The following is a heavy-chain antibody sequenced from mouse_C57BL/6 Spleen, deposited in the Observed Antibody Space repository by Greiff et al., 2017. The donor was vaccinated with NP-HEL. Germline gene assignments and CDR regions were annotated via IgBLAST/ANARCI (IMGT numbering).Heavy chain of an antibody. CDR3: ARASYGYDAMDY. Sequence: EVKLVESGGGLVKPGGSLKLSCAASGFTFSDYGMHWVRQAPEKGLEWVAYISSGSSTIYYADTVKGRFTISRDNAKNTLFLQMTSLRSEDTAMYYCARASYGYDAMDYWGQGTSVTVSS. J-gene: IGHJ4*01. D-gene: IGHD6-1*01. CDR1: GFTFSDYG. V-gene: IGHV5-17*01. CDR2: ISSGSSTI.